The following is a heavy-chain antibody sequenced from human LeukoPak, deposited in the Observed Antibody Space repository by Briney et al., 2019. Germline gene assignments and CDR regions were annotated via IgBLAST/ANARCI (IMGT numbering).Heavy chain of an antibody. CDR1: GYTFTSYY. J-gene: IGHJ3*02. CDR3: ASPGYYYDSSGYWEAFDI. D-gene: IGHD3-22*01. V-gene: IGHV1-46*01. CDR2: INPSGGST. Sequence: ASVKVSCKASGYTFTSYYMHWVRQAPGQGLEWMGIINPSGGSTSYAQKFQGRVTMTRDMSTSTVYVELSSLRSEDTAVYYCASPGYYYDSSGYWEAFDIWGQGTMVTVSS.